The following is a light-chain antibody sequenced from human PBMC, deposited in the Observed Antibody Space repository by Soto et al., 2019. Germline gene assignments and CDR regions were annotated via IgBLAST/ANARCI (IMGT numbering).Light chain of an antibody. CDR2: EVG. J-gene: IGLJ3*02. V-gene: IGLV2-14*01. CDR1: SSDVGGYNY. Sequence: QSALTQPASVSGSPGQSITVSCTGTSSDVGGYNYVSWYQQYPGKAPKLMIYEVGNRPSGVSNRFSGSKSGNTASLSISGLQPEDEADYYCSSYTSSRTLVFGGGTKVTVL. CDR3: SSYTSSRTLV.